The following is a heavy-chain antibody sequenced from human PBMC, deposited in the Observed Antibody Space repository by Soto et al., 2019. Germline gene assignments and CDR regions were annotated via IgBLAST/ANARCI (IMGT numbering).Heavy chain of an antibody. V-gene: IGHV3-30*18. Sequence: GGSLRLSCVVSGFTFSSFGLHWVRQIPGKGLEWVGVMSPDGSQKYHADSVQGRFIISRDNSRETLYLQMNSLRREDSGVYYCAKDRGGYIGYDYRNFAMDVWGHGTTVTVSS. J-gene: IGHJ6*02. CDR2: MSPDGSQK. CDR1: GFTFSSFG. CDR3: AKDRGGYIGYDYRNFAMDV. D-gene: IGHD4-4*01.